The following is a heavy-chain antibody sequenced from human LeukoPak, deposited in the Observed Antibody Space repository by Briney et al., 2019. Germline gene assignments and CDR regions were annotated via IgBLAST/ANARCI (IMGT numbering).Heavy chain of an antibody. V-gene: IGHV1-2*02. CDR3: ARAGVWDYSDSSGYHNGAFDI. CDR2: IKPNSGGT. D-gene: IGHD3-22*01. J-gene: IGHJ3*02. CDR1: EYTFTDYY. Sequence: GASVKVSCKTSEYTFTDYYMHCVRQAPGQGREWMGWIKPNSGGTSYAQKFQARVTMTRDTSISTAYMELSRLRFDDTAVYYCARAGVWDYSDSSGYHNGAFDIWGQGTMVTVSS.